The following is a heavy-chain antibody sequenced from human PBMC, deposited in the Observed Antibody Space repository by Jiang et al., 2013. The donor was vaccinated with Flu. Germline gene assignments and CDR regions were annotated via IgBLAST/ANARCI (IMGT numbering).Heavy chain of an antibody. V-gene: IGHV4-59*08. D-gene: IGHD5-24*01. Sequence: GPGLVKPSETLSLTCTVSGDSFSSYYWSWIRQPPGKGLEWIGYIYYSGGTDYNPSLKSRITISIDTSKNQFSLKLSSVTAADTAVYYCASSPSYSLHVDYWGQGTLVTVSS. CDR2: IYYSGGT. CDR1: GDSFSSYY. J-gene: IGHJ4*02. CDR3: ASSPSYSLHVDY.